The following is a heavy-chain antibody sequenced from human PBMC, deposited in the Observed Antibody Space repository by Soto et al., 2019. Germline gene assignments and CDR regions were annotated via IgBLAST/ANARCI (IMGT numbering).Heavy chain of an antibody. CDR3: ARGLYSSSSGTLDLAFDY. D-gene: IGHD6-6*01. V-gene: IGHV1-8*01. CDR2: MNPNSGNT. Sequence: QVQLVQSGAEVKKPGASVKVSCKASGYTFTSYDINWVRQATGQGLEWMGWMNPNSGNTGYAQKFQGRVTMTRNTSISTAYMELSSLRSEDTAVYSCARGLYSSSSGTLDLAFDYWGQGTLVTVSS. CDR1: GYTFTSYD. J-gene: IGHJ4*02.